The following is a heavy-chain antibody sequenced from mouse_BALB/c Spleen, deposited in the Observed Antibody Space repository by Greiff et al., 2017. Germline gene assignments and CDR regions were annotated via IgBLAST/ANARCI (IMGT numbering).Heavy chain of an antibody. J-gene: IGHJ4*01. CDR2: INPGSGGT. D-gene: IGHD2-4*01. CDR1: GYAFTNYL. Sequence: QVQLQQSGAELVRPGTSVKVSCKASGYAFTNYLIEWVKQRPGQGLEWIGVINPGSGGTNYNEKFKGKATLTADKSSSTAYMQLSSLTSDDSAVYFCALYYDYDDYYAMDYWGQGTSVTVSS. CDR3: ALYYDYDDYYAMDY. V-gene: IGHV1-54*01.